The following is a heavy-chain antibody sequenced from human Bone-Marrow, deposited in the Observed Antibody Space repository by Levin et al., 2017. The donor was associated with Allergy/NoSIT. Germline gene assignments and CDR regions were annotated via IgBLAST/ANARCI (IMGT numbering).Heavy chain of an antibody. D-gene: IGHD6-13*01. CDR1: GGSISSGDFF. V-gene: IGHV4-30-4*01. Sequence: SETLSLTCTVSGGSISSGDFFWSWIRQPPGKGLEWIGYIYYSGSTYYNPSLQSRVTMSVDTSENQFSLKLSSVTAADTAVYYCARTLTAANSPGVTWDYWGPGTLVTVSS. CDR2: IYYSGST. CDR3: ARTLTAANSPGVTWDY. J-gene: IGHJ4*02.